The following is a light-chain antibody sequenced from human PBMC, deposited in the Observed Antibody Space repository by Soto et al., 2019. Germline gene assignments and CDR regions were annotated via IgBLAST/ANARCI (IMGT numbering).Light chain of an antibody. V-gene: IGKV3-15*01. CDR2: DIS. CDR1: QDVTTN. CDR3: QQYNNWPFS. Sequence: EIVMTQSPATLSVSPGEGATLSCRAGQDVTTNFAWYQQKRGQAPRLLIYDISTRATGIPARFSGTGSGTEFTLTISGLQSEDFAVYFCQQYNNWPFSFGQGTRLEI. J-gene: IGKJ5*01.